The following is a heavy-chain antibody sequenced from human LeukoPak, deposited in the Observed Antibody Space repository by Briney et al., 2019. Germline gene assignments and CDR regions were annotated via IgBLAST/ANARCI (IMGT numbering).Heavy chain of an antibody. CDR2: IPDSGSAR. CDR3: ARDCSSTSCLDY. CDR1: GFTFSNHG. J-gene: IGHJ4*02. Sequence: PGGSLRLSCEASGFTFSNHGMNWVRQAPGKGLEWVAFIPDSGSARYYADSVKGRFTISRDNSKNTLYLQMGSLRAEDMAVYYCARDCSSTSCLDYWGQGTLVTVSS. D-gene: IGHD2-2*01. V-gene: IGHV3-48*01.